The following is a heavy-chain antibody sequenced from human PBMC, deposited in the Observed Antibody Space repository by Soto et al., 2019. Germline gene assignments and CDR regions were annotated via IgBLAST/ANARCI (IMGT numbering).Heavy chain of an antibody. V-gene: IGHV1-46*01. Sequence: ASVIVSCKAYGYTLTSYYIHWVRQAPGQGLEWMGIINPSGGSTSYAQKFQGRVTMTRDTSTSTVYMELSSLRSEDTAVYYCAREPVAGYNWFDPWGQGTLVTVSS. D-gene: IGHD6-19*01. J-gene: IGHJ5*02. CDR2: INPSGGST. CDR3: AREPVAGYNWFDP. CDR1: GYTLTSYY.